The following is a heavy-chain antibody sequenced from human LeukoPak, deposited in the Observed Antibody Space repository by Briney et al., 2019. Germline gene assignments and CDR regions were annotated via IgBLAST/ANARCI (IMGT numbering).Heavy chain of an antibody. J-gene: IGHJ6*02. CDR3: ARDRVVVIAYYGMDV. D-gene: IGHD2-21*01. V-gene: IGHV4-4*02. CDR2: IYHSGST. CDR1: GGSISSSNW. Sequence: SGTLSLTCAVSGGSISSSNWWSWVRQPPGKGLEWIGEIYHSGSTNYNPSLKSRVTISVDKSKNQFSLKLSSVTAADTAVYFCARDRVVVIAYYGMDVWGQGTTVTVSS.